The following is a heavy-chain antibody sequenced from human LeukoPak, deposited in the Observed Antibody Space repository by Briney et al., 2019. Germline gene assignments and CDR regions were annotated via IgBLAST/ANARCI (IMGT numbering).Heavy chain of an antibody. D-gene: IGHD3-16*01. CDR2: IYYSGST. Sequence: SETLSLTCTVSGGSISSSSYYRGWIRQPPGKGLEWIGSIYYSGSTYYNPSLKSRVTISVDTSKNQFSLKLSSVTAADTAVYYCASGPSMITFGGVYYWGQGTLVTVSS. J-gene: IGHJ4*02. V-gene: IGHV4-39*01. CDR3: ASGPSMITFGGVYY. CDR1: GGSISSSSYY.